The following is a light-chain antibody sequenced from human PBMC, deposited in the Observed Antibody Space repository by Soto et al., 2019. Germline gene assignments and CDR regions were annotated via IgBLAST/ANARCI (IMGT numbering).Light chain of an antibody. CDR2: EVT. Sequence: QSALTQPASVSGSPGQSIAISCTGTTSDVGGYDYVSWYQQHPGKAPKVIIYEVTNRPSGVSTRFSGSKSGNTASLTISGLQADDEADYYCSSFTSSHTWGFGGGTKLTVL. CDR3: SSFTSSHTWG. CDR1: TSDVGGYDY. V-gene: IGLV2-14*01. J-gene: IGLJ3*02.